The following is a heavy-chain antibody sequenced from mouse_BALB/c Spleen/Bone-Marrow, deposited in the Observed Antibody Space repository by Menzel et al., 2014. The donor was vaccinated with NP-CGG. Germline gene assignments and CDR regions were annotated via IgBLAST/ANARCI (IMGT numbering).Heavy chain of an antibody. Sequence: MLVESGGGLVKLGGSLKLSCAASGFTFSSYYMSWVRQTPEKRLELVAAINSNGGSTYYPDTVKGRFTISRDNAKNTLYLQMSSLKSEDTALYYCARRASYYAMDYWGQGTSVTVSS. CDR1: GFTFSSYY. J-gene: IGHJ4*01. V-gene: IGHV5-6-2*01. D-gene: IGHD6-1*01. CDR2: INSNGGST. CDR3: ARRASYYAMDY.